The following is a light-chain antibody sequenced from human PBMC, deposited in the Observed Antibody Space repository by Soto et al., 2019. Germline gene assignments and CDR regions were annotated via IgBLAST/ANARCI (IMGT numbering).Light chain of an antibody. J-gene: IGLJ1*01. CDR3: SSYTTSNTRQIV. CDR1: SSDVGGYNY. V-gene: IGLV2-14*03. Sequence: QSVLTQPASVSGSPGQWITISCTGTSSDVGGYNYVSWYEHHPGKAPKLIIYDVTNRPSGVSNPFSGSKSGNTASLTISGLQPEDEADYYCSSYTTSNTRQIVFGTGTKLTVL. CDR2: DVT.